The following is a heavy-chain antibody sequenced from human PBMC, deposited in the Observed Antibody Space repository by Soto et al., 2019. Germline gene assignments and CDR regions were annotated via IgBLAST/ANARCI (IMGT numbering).Heavy chain of an antibody. D-gene: IGHD3-3*01. CDR1: GYTFTSYG. CDR3: ARFTIFGVVILSSYGTDV. V-gene: IGHV1-18*04. Sequence: ASVKVSCKASGYTFTSYGISWVRQAPGQGLEWMGWISAYNGNTNYAQKLQGRVTMTTDTSTSTAYMELRSLRSDDTAVYYCARFTIFGVVILSSYGTDVWGQRSTVPVSS. CDR2: ISAYNGNT. J-gene: IGHJ6*02.